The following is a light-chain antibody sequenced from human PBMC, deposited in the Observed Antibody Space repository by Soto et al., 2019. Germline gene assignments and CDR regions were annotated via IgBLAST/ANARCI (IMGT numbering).Light chain of an antibody. J-gene: IGKJ1*01. CDR2: DAS. V-gene: IGKV1-39*01. CDR1: QPISSW. CDR3: QQSYSTPPT. Sequence: DIQMTQSPPTLSASVGDRVTITCRASQPISSWLAWYHQKPGKAPKLLIYDASNLESGVPSRFSGSGYGTDFTLTISSLQPEDFATYYCQQSYSTPPTFGLGTKVDI.